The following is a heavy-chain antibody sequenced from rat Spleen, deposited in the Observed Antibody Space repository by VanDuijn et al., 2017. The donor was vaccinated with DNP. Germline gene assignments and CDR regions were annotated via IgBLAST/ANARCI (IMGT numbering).Heavy chain of an antibody. Sequence: QVQLKESGPGLIPPSQTLSLTCVVSGFSLTSYGVSWVRQPPGKGLEWIAVISSGGGTYHNSALKSRLSISRDTSKSQVFLKVHTLQTEDTAIYFCARGFNYGSYGWFAYWGQGTLVTVSS. CDR2: ISSGGGT. D-gene: IGHD1-3*01. V-gene: IGHV2S12*01. CDR1: GFSLTSYG. CDR3: ARGFNYGSYGWFAY. J-gene: IGHJ3*01.